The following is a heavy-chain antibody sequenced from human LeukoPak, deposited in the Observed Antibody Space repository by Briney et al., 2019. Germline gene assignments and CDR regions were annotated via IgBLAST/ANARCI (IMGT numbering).Heavy chain of an antibody. CDR3: ARDTSEGDYAWWFDP. D-gene: IGHD3-16*01. Sequence: ASVKVSCKASGYSFTSHYMHWVRQAPGQGLEWMGLINPSGSATRYAQSFQGRVTMTRDLSTSTDYTELSSLRSDDTAVYFCARDTSEGDYAWWFDPWGQGTLVTVAS. CDR2: INPSGSAT. CDR1: GYSFTSHY. V-gene: IGHV1-46*01. J-gene: IGHJ5*02.